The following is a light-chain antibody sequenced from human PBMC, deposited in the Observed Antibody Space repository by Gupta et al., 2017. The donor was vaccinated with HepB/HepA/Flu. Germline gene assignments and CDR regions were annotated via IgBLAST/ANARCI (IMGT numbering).Light chain of an antibody. J-gene: IGLJ2*01. CDR2: EGR. Sequence: SALTQPPSASGSPGQSITISCTGTSSDVGGYNYVSWYQQHPDKDPKLMIYEGRKRPSGGPDRFSGSKSGNTAALTVSGLEDEDEDDYYCNANAVTHVVFGGGTKLTVL. V-gene: IGLV2-8*01. CDR1: SSDVGGYNY. CDR3: NANAVTHVV.